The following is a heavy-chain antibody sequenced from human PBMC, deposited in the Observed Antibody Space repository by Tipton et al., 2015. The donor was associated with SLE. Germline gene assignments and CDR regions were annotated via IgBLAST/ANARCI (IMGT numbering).Heavy chain of an antibody. D-gene: IGHD1-26*01. CDR2: IRYDGSNK. Sequence: SLRLSCAASGFTFSTYGMHWVRQAPGKGLEGVAFIRYDGSNKYYADSVKGRFTISRDNSKNTLYLQMNSLRAEDTAVYYCAKEIVGAKVDPWGQGTLVTVSS. J-gene: IGHJ5*02. CDR1: GFTFSTYG. CDR3: AKEIVGAKVDP. V-gene: IGHV3-30*02.